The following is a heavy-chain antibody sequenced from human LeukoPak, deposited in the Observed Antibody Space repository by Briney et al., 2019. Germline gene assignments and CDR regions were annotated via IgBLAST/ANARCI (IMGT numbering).Heavy chain of an antibody. CDR2: IYYSGST. J-gene: IGHJ6*02. D-gene: IGHD5-12*01. CDR1: GGSISSYY. CDR3: ARDQRAQWLPQREGYYYYGMDV. Sequence: PSETLSLTCTVSGGSISSYYWSWIRQPPGKGLEWIGYIYYSGSTNYNPSLKSRDTISVDTSKNQFSLKLSSVTAADTAVYYCARDQRAQWLPQREGYYYYGMDVWGQGTTVTVSS. V-gene: IGHV4-59*12.